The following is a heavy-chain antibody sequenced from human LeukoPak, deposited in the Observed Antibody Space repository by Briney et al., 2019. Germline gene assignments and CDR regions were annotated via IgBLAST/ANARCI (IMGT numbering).Heavy chain of an antibody. D-gene: IGHD3-10*01. Sequence: PSQTLSLTCTVSGGSISSGSYYWSWIRQPAGKGLEWIGRIYTSGSTNYNPSLKSRVTISVDTSKNQFSLKLSSVTAADTAVYYCARVSSITMVRGVHFDYWGQGTLVTVSS. CDR2: IYTSGST. J-gene: IGHJ4*02. CDR3: ARVSSITMVRGVHFDY. CDR1: GGSISSGSYY. V-gene: IGHV4-61*02.